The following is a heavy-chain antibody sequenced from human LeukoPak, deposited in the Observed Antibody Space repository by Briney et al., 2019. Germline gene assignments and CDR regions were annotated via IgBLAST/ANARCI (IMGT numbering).Heavy chain of an antibody. CDR2: ISSSRTSI. CDR1: GFTFSNYS. V-gene: IGHV3-21*06. CDR3: VRGAGNTAFDL. J-gene: IGHJ3*01. Sequence: GGSLRLSCAVSGFTFSNYSMNWVRQAPGKWLEWVSSISSSRTSIDYADSEKRRFPISRDNAKNSLYLQRDSRRAEDTVVCHCVRGAGNTAFDLWLQGTTVTVSS. D-gene: IGHD1-7*01.